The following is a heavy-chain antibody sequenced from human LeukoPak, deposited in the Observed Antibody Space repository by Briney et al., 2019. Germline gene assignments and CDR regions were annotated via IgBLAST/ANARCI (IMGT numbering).Heavy chain of an antibody. Sequence: ASVKVSCKASGYTFTGYYMHWVRQAPGQGLEWMGRINPNSGGTNYAQKFQGRVTMTEDTSTDTAYMELSSLRSEDTAVYYCATDEYDYVWGSYRYMIYWGQGTLVTVSS. J-gene: IGHJ4*02. D-gene: IGHD3-16*02. V-gene: IGHV1-2*06. CDR1: GYTFTGYY. CDR3: ATDEYDYVWGSYRYMIY. CDR2: INPNSGGT.